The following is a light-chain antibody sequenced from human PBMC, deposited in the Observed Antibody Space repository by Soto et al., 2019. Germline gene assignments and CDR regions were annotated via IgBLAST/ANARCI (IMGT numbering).Light chain of an antibody. J-gene: IGLJ1*01. Sequence: QSALTQPASVSGSLGQSVTISCTGSGSDVGGNKYVSWYQQYPGKAPKLMICDVSNRPSGVSNRFSGSKSGNTASLTISGLQAEDEADYYCSAFTGTTYVFGTGTKVTVL. CDR3: SAFTGTTYV. CDR2: DVS. CDR1: GSDVGGNKY. V-gene: IGLV2-14*01.